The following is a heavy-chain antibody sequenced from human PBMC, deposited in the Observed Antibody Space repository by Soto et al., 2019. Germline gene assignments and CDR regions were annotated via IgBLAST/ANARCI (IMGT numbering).Heavy chain of an antibody. CDR2: IYYSGST. Sequence: SETLSLTCTVSGGSISSGGYYWSWIRQHPGKGLEWIGYIYYSGSTYYNPSLKSRVTISVDTSKNQFSLKLSSVTAADTAVYYCARGDYVISDYYYYGMDVWGQGTTVTVSS. V-gene: IGHV4-31*03. J-gene: IGHJ6*02. CDR1: GGSISSGGYY. CDR3: ARGDYVISDYYYYGMDV. D-gene: IGHD4-17*01.